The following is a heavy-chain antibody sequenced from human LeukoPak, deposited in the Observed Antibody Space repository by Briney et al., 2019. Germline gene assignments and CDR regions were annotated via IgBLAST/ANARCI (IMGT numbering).Heavy chain of an antibody. CDR2: IKQDGSEK. Sequence: GGSLRLSCAASGFTFSSYWMSWVRQAPGKGLEWVANIKQDGSEKYYVDSVKGRFTISRDNAKNSLYLQMNSLRAEDTAVYYCARDMVGATPGPYYYGMDVWGQGTTVTVSS. CDR3: ARDMVGATPGPYYYGMDV. V-gene: IGHV3-7*01. D-gene: IGHD1-26*01. J-gene: IGHJ6*02. CDR1: GFTFSSYW.